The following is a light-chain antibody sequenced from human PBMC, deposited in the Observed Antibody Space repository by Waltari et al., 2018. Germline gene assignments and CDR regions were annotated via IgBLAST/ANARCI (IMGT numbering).Light chain of an antibody. J-gene: IGKJ4*01. CDR3: QQYDDYTPLT. Sequence: SPSTLSASVGDRVTITCRASQSISSWLAWYQQKPGTAPKLLISKASTLQSGVPSRFSGSGSGTEFSLTISSLQPDDFATYYCQQYDDYTPLTFGGGTKVEIK. V-gene: IGKV1-5*03. CDR1: QSISSW. CDR2: KAS.